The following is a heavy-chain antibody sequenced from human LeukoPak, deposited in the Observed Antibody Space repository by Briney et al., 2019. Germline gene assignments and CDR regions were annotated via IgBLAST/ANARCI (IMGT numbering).Heavy chain of an antibody. J-gene: IGHJ5*02. CDR2: IYTSGST. D-gene: IGHD4-17*01. CDR1: GNSFGDYY. Sequence: PSETLSLTCTVSGNSFGDYYWSWIRQPAGKGLEWIGRIYTSGSTTYNPSLKSRVTMSVDTSKSQFSLNLMSVTAADTAVYCCTRDTGTPGEVKFDPWGQGTLVTVSS. V-gene: IGHV4-4*07. CDR3: TRDTGTPGEVKFDP.